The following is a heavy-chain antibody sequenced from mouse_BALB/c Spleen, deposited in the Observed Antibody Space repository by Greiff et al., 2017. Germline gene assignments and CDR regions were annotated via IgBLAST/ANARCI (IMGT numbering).Heavy chain of an antibody. J-gene: IGHJ3*01. CDR2: IYPGSGST. CDR3: ARGGDYWFAY. CDR1: GYTFTDYV. Sequence: QVQLQQSGPELVKPGASVKMSCKASGYTFTDYVISWVKQRTGQGLEWIGEIYPGSGSTYYNEKFKGMATLTADKSSNTAYMQLSSLTSEDSAVYFCARGGDYWFAYWGQGTLVTVSA. V-gene: IGHV1-81*01. D-gene: IGHD2-13*01.